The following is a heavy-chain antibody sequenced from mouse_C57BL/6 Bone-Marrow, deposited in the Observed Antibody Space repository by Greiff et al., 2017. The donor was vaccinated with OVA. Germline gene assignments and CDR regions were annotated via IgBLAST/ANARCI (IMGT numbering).Heavy chain of an antibody. CDR1: GYTFTSYW. V-gene: IGHV1-64*01. CDR2: IHPNSGST. Sequence: QVQLQQPGAELVKPGASVKLSCKASGYTFTSYWMHWVKQRPGQGLEWIGMIHPNSGSTNYTEQFKSKATPTVDKSYSPDYMQLSSLKSENSAVYCWVRGGWFLGYWGKGTLVTVSA. D-gene: IGHD2-3*01. CDR3: VRGGWFLGY. J-gene: IGHJ3*01.